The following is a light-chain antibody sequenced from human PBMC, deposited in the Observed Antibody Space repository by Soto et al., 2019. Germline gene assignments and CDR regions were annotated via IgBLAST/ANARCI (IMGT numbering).Light chain of an antibody. V-gene: IGKV1-39*01. CDR2: AAS. CDR1: QDIKNY. J-gene: IGKJ1*01. Sequence: DIQVTQSPSSLSASVGDRVTITCRASQDIKNYLNWYQRKPGTAPRLLIYAASNLHSGVPSTFSASGSGTDFALNISSPQADDFGTYYCQQGFSLPWTFGQGTKVDIK. CDR3: QQGFSLPWT.